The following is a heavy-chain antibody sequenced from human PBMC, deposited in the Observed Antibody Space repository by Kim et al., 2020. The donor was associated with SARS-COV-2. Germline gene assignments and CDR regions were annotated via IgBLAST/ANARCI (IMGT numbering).Heavy chain of an antibody. J-gene: IGHJ4*02. CDR3: ARNDYYDSSGYPVD. Sequence: ADAVKGRFTISRDNAKNSLYLQMNSLRAEDTAVYYCARNDYYDSSGYPVDWGQGTLVTVSS. D-gene: IGHD3-22*01. V-gene: IGHV3-11*03.